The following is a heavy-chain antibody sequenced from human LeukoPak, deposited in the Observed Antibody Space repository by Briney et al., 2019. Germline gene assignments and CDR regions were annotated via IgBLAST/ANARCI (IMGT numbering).Heavy chain of an antibody. CDR1: GFTFSSYG. CDR2: ISYDGSNK. J-gene: IGHJ3*02. CDR3: ARVGSGSYFLDGFDI. Sequence: GGSLRLSCAASGFTFSSYGMHWVRQAPGKGLEWVAVISYDGSNKYYADSVKGRFIISRDNSRATLYLQMNSLRAEDTAVYYCARVGSGSYFLDGFDIWGQGTMVTVSS. D-gene: IGHD1-26*01. V-gene: IGHV3-30*03.